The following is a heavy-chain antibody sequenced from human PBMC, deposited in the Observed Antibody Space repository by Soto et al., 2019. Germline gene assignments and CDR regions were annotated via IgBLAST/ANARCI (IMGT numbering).Heavy chain of an antibody. V-gene: IGHV4-34*01. D-gene: IGHD6-19*01. J-gene: IGHJ5*02. CDR2: INHSGST. CDR1: GGSFSGYY. Sequence: SETLSLTCAVYGGSFSGYYWSWIRQPPGKGLEWIGEINHSGSTNYNPSLKSRVTISVDTSKNQFSLKLSSVTAADTAVYYCARAREQWLVQKGWFDPWGQGTLVTVSS. CDR3: ARAREQWLVQKGWFDP.